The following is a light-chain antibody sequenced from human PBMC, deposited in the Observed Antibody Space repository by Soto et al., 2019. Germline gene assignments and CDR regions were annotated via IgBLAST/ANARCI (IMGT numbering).Light chain of an antibody. V-gene: IGKV3-15*01. CDR3: QQCYSSPYS. CDR1: QSISSY. Sequence: EIQMTQSPATLSVSLGERVTISCRASQSISSYLAWYQQKPGQAPRLLIYGASTMATGIPSRFSGSGSGTEFTLTISSLQSEDFAVYYCQQCYSSPYSFGQGTKLDIK. CDR2: GAS. J-gene: IGKJ2*01.